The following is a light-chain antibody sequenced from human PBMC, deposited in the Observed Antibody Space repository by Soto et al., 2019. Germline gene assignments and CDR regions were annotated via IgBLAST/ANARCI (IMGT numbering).Light chain of an antibody. J-gene: IGKJ5*01. Sequence: NGFTQSPCTLSLSPGERATLSCRASQSVSSSYLAWYQQKPGQAPRLLIYGASSRATGIPDRFSGSGSGTEFTLTISSLQPDDFATYYCQQYNSYPITFGQGTRLAI. CDR3: QQYNSYPIT. V-gene: IGKV3-20*01. CDR1: QSVSSSY. CDR2: GAS.